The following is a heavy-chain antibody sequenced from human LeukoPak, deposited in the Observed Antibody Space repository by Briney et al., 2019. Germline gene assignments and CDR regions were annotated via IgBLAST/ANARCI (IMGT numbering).Heavy chain of an antibody. J-gene: IGHJ4*02. D-gene: IGHD3-10*01. V-gene: IGHV3-30*04. CDR2: ISYDGSNK. CDR3: ARATEMVRGVTLGGFHY. CDR1: GFTFSSYA. Sequence: GRSLRLSCAASGFTFSSYAMHWVRQAPGKGLEWAAVISYDGSNKYYADSVKGRFTISRDNSKNTLYLQMNSLRAEDTAVYYCARATEMVRGVTLGGFHYWGQGTLVTVSS.